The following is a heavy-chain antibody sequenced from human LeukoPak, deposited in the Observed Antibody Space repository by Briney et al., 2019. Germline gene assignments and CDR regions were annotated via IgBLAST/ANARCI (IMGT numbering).Heavy chain of an antibody. CDR1: GFTFSTYA. CDR2: ISSNFNYI. V-gene: IGHV3-21*04. J-gene: IGHJ4*02. D-gene: IGHD6-19*01. Sequence: GGSLRLSCAASGFTFSTYAMNWVRQAPGKGLEWVSSISSNFNYIHYADSVKGRFTISRDNSKNTLYLQMNSLRAEDTAVYYCTKGGHSSGWAPDYWGQGTLVTVSS. CDR3: TKGGHSSGWAPDY.